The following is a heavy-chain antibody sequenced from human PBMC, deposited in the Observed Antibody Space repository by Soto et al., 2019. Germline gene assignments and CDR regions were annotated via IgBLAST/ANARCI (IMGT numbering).Heavy chain of an antibody. CDR2: IHTSGST. V-gene: IGHV4-4*07. D-gene: IGHD3-10*01. CDR1: GGSISDFY. Sequence: SETLSLTCTVSGGSISDFYWSWIRQPAGKGLEWIGRIHTSGSTNINPSLKSRVSLSVDTSRNQLSLRLTSVTAADTAAYYCGRPHYVGENRAFNLWGQGTVVTVSS. J-gene: IGHJ3*01. CDR3: GRPHYVGENRAFNL.